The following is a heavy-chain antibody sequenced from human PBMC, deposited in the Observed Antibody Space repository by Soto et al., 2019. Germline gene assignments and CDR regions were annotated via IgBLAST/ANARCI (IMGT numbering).Heavy chain of an antibody. J-gene: IGHJ5*02. Sequence: SETLSLTFAVSGGSVSSSNCWGWVRQPPGKGLEWIGDIYHSGSTNYNPSPKSRVTISVDTSKNQFSLKLSSVTAADTAVYYCARSVDPWGQGTLVTVSS. CDR2: IYHSGST. V-gene: IGHV4-4*02. CDR1: GGSVSSSNC. CDR3: ARSVDP.